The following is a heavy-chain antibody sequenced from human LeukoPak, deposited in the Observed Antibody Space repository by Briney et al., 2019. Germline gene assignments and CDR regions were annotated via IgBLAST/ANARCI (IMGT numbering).Heavy chain of an antibody. V-gene: IGHV3-23*01. CDR3: ARDPNPIAAASDAFDI. J-gene: IGHJ3*02. Sequence: PGGSLRLSCAASGFTFSSYTMSWVRQAPGKGLEWVSAVSGSGSSTYYADSVKGRFTISRDNSKNTLYLQMNSLRAEDTAVYYCARDPNPIAAASDAFDIWGQGTMVTVSS. CDR2: VSGSGSST. D-gene: IGHD6-13*01. CDR1: GFTFSSYT.